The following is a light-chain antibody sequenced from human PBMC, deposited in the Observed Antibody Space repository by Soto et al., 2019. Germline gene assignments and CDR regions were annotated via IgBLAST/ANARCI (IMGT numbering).Light chain of an antibody. Sequence: EIVLTQSPATLSVSPGERATLSCRTSQSVGSNLAWYQQKPGRAPRLLVYGAFIRATGFPGRFSGTGSGSDFTLTISSLQSEDGAIYYCQQYDEWPYTFGHGTNLDIK. CDR1: QSVGSN. CDR2: GAF. J-gene: IGKJ2*01. CDR3: QQYDEWPYT. V-gene: IGKV3-15*01.